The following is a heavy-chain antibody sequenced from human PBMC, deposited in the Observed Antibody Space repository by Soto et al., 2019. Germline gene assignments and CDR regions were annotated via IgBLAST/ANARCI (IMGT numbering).Heavy chain of an antibody. CDR3: ARQIYDSDNGPNFQYYFDY. V-gene: IGHV5-10-1*01. J-gene: IGHJ4*02. D-gene: IGHD3-22*01. Sequence: PGESLKISCKGSGYSFAGYWITWVRQKPGKGLEWMGRIDPSDSQTYYSPSFRGHVTISATKSITTVFLQWSSLRASDTAMYYCARQIYDSDNGPNFQYYFDYWGQGTPVTVSS. CDR1: GYSFAGYW. CDR2: IDPSDSQT.